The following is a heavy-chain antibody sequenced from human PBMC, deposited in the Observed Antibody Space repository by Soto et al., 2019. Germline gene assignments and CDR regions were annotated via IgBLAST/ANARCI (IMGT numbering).Heavy chain of an antibody. Sequence: EVQLVESGGALVEPGGSLTLSCAASGFAFSSAWMNWVRQAPGKGLEWVGRVRSNADGGTADYAAPVRGRFTFSRDASKNTLFLQMSSLRTEDTAVYYCTTSISGLVTGHWGQGTLVTVSS. CDR2: VRSNADGGTA. J-gene: IGHJ4*02. CDR3: TTSISGLVTGH. V-gene: IGHV3-15*07. D-gene: IGHD3-3*01. CDR1: GFAFSSAW.